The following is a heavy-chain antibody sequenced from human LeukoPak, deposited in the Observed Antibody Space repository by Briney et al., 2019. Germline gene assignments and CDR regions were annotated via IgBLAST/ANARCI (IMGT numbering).Heavy chain of an antibody. J-gene: IGHJ6*02. CDR2: ISYDGSNK. Sequence: GGSLRLSCAASGFAFSSYGMHWVRQAPGKGLEWVAVISYDGSNKYYADSVKGRFTVSRDNSKNTLYLQMNSLRAEDTAVYYCAREDIVATTIYYYYYYGMDVWGQGTTVTVSS. D-gene: IGHD5-12*01. CDR3: AREDIVATTIYYYYYYGMDV. CDR1: GFAFSSYG. V-gene: IGHV3-30*03.